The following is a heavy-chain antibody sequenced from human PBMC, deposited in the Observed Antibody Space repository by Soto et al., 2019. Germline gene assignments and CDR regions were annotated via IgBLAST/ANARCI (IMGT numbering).Heavy chain of an antibody. D-gene: IGHD5-18*01. CDR1: GFTFSSYA. CDR3: AKGYSYGYYYYYGMDV. J-gene: IGHJ6*02. Sequence: GSLILSCAASGFTFSSYAMSLVRQAPGKGLEWVSAISGSGGSTYYADSVKGRFTISRDNSKNTLYLQMNSLRAEDTAVYYCAKGYSYGYYYYYGMDVWGQGTTVTVSS. V-gene: IGHV3-23*01. CDR2: ISGSGGST.